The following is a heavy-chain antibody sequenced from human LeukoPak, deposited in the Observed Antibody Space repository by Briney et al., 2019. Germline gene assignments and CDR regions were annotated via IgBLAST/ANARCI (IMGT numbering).Heavy chain of an antibody. CDR1: GFTFDDYA. CDR2: ISWNGDGI. D-gene: IGHD3-16*01. Sequence: GRSLRLSCAASGFTFDDYAMHWVRHTPGKGLEWVSYISWNGDGIDYADSLKGRFTISRDNAKNSLYLQMNSLRPEDTALYYCVKGTPLGYWGQGTLVTVSS. V-gene: IGHV3-9*01. CDR3: VKGTPLGY. J-gene: IGHJ4*02.